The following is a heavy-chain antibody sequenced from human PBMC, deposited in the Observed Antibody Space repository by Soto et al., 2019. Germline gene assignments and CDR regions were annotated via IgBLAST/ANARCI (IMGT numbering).Heavy chain of an antibody. Sequence: ASVKVSCKASGFTFTSSAVQWVRQARGQRLEWIGWIVVGSGNTNYAQKFQERVTITRDTSISTAYMELSRLRSDDTAVYYCARVRTTGTTDAFDIWGQGTMVTVSS. J-gene: IGHJ3*02. CDR1: GFTFTSSA. V-gene: IGHV1-58*01. CDR2: IVVGSGNT. CDR3: ARVRTTGTTDAFDI. D-gene: IGHD1-1*01.